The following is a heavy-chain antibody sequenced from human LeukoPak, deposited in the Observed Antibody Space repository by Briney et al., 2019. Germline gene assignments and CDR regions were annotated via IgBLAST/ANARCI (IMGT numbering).Heavy chain of an antibody. D-gene: IGHD3-22*01. CDR3: ARSPNYYDSSGYPRGRFDP. J-gene: IGHJ5*02. V-gene: IGHV1-18*01. Sequence: ASVKVSCKASGYTFTSYGISWVRQAPGQGLEWMGWISAYNGNTDYAQKLQGRVTMTTDTSTSTAYMELRSLRSDDTAVYYCARSPNYYDSSGYPRGRFDPWGQGTLVTVSS. CDR2: ISAYNGNT. CDR1: GYTFTSYG.